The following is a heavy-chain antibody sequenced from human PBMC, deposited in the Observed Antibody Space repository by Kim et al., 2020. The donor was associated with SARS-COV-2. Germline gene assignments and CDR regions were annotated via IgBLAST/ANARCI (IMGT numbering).Heavy chain of an antibody. CDR2: IHHSGST. CDR1: GASISSAHW. CDR3: ARGGDHTWYY. V-gene: IGHV4-4*02. J-gene: IGHJ4*02. Sequence: SETLSLTCTVSGASISSAHWWSWVRQPPGKGLEWIGEIHHSGSTHYNPALKSRVTISVDKSDNQCSLKVSSVTAADTAVYYCARGGDHTWYYWGQGTLVTVSS. D-gene: IGHD2-21*02.